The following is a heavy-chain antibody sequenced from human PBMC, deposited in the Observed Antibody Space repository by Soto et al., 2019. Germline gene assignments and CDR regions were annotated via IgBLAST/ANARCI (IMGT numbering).Heavy chain of an antibody. Sequence: SETLSLTCSVSGASINNFAYYWGWIRQPPGKGLEWIGTVYYNENTYYNPSLRSRVAISVDTAKNQFSLTLRSVTAADTAVYFCARRERYYGSPGWFDPWGQGTLVTVSS. D-gene: IGHD3-10*01. CDR2: VYYNENT. CDR1: GASINNFAYY. J-gene: IGHJ5*01. CDR3: ARRERYYGSPGWFDP. V-gene: IGHV4-39*01.